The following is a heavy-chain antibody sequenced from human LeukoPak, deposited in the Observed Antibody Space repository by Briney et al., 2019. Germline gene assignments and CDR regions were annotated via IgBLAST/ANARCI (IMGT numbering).Heavy chain of an antibody. CDR2: ISGSGGST. CDR3: AKDFRRTMIVVVIPTDAFDI. Sequence: GGSLRLSCAASGFTFSSYAMSWVRQAPGKGLEWVSAISGSGGSTYYADSVKGRFTISRDNSKNTLYLQMNSLRAEDTAVYYCAKDFRRTMIVVVIPTDAFDIWGQGTMVTVSS. D-gene: IGHD3-22*01. J-gene: IGHJ3*02. CDR1: GFTFSSYA. V-gene: IGHV3-23*01.